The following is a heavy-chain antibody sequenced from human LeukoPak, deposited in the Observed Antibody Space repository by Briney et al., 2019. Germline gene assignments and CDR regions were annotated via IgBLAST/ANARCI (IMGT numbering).Heavy chain of an antibody. J-gene: IGHJ1*01. D-gene: IGHD2-15*01. CDR1: GYTFTGYY. Sequence: ASVTVSCTASGYTFTGYYMHWVRQAPGQGLEWMGWINPNSGGTNYAQKFQGRVTMTRDTSISTAYMELSRLRSDDTAVYYCARDWNHCSGGSCPRGTFQHWGQGTLVTVSS. V-gene: IGHV1-2*02. CDR2: INPNSGGT. CDR3: ARDWNHCSGGSCPRGTFQH.